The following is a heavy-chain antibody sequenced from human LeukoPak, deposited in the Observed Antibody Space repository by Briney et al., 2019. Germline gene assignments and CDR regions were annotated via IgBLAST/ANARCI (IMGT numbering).Heavy chain of an antibody. Sequence: ASVTVSCKASGYTFTSYGISWVRQAPGRGLEWMGWISAYNGNTNYAQKLQGRVTMTTDTSTSTAYMELRSLRSDDTAVYYCAREQLAVGATSFDYWGQGTLVTVSS. V-gene: IGHV1-18*01. J-gene: IGHJ4*02. D-gene: IGHD1-26*01. CDR2: ISAYNGNT. CDR3: AREQLAVGATSFDY. CDR1: GYTFTSYG.